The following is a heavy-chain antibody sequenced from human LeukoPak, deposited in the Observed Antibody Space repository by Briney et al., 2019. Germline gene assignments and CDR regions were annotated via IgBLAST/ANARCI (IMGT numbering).Heavy chain of an antibody. Sequence: SETLSLTCAVYGGSFSGYYWSWIRQPPGKGLEWIGEINHSGSTNYNPSLKSRVTISVDTSKNQFSLKLSSVTAADTAVYYCTKDTVGATFPGAFDIWGQGTMVTVSS. CDR3: TKDTVGATFPGAFDI. D-gene: IGHD1-26*01. J-gene: IGHJ3*02. CDR2: INHSGST. V-gene: IGHV4-34*01. CDR1: GGSFSGYY.